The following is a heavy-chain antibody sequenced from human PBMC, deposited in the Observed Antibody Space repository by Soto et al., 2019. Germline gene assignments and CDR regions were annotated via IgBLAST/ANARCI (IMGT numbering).Heavy chain of an antibody. CDR3: ARQPYDSSGSYYGA. CDR2: MFSSWNT. J-gene: IGHJ5*02. CDR1: AGSISRSNYY. D-gene: IGHD3-22*01. V-gene: IGHV4-39*01. Sequence: QLQLQESGPGLVKPSETLSLTCTVSAGSISRSNYYWGWIRQPPGKGLEWIGSMFSSWNTYYNPSLKSRFTITVDASKNQFSLKLTSVTAADTAVYYCARQPYDSSGSYYGAWGKGTLVTVYS.